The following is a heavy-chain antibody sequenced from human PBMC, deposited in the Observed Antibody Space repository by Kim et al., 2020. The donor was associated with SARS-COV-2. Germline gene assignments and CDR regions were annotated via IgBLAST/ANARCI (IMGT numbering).Heavy chain of an antibody. CDR1: GFALDSYG. Sequence: GGSLRLSCAASGFALDSYGMHWVRQAPGKGLEWVAVIWYDGSKEYYADSVEGRFTISRDNSKNTLYLQMNSLRAEDTAVYYCARDPTAVARYYFDYWGQGTLVIVSS. J-gene: IGHJ4*02. V-gene: IGHV3-33*01. CDR3: ARDPTAVARYYFDY. CDR2: IWYDGSKE. D-gene: IGHD5-18*01.